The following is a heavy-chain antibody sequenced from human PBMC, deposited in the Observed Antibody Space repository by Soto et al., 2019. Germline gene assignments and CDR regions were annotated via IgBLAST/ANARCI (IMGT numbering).Heavy chain of an antibody. Sequence: QLQLQESGSGLVKPSQTLSLTCAVSGGSISSGGYSWGWIRQPPGKGLEGIGYIYHSGSTYYNPSLQIRLTRSVDRSKNQCSLKLSSVTAADTAVYYCAGSAYYYDSSGYYPSWWGQGTLVTVSS. V-gene: IGHV4-30-2*01. CDR2: IYHSGST. J-gene: IGHJ4*02. CDR1: GGSISSGGYS. D-gene: IGHD3-22*01. CDR3: AGSAYYYDSSGYYPSW.